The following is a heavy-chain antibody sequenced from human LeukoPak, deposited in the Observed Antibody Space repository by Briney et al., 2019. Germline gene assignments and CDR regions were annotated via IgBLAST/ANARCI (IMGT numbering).Heavy chain of an antibody. J-gene: IGHJ4*02. CDR3: ARDRSVAVAVSPFDY. D-gene: IGHD6-19*01. V-gene: IGHV3-30*03. CDR2: ISYDGSNK. CDR1: GFTFSSYG. Sequence: GRSLRLSCAASGFTFSSYGMHWVRQAPGKGLEWVAVISYDGSNKYYADSVKGRFTISRDNSKNTLYLQMNSLRAEDTAVYYCARDRSVAVAVSPFDYWGQGTLVTVSS.